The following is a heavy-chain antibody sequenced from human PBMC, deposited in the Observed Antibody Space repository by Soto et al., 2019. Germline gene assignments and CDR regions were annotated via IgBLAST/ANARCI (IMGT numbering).Heavy chain of an antibody. J-gene: IGHJ3*02. V-gene: IGHV1-69*13. CDR1: GGTFSSYA. D-gene: IGHD6-19*01. CDR3: ASSSGWRDAFDI. CDR2: IIPIFGTA. Sequence: SVKVSCKASGGTFSSYAISWVRQAPGQGLEWMGGIIPIFGTANYAQKFQGRVTITADESTSTAYMELSSLRSEDTAVYYCASSSGWRDAFDIWGQGTMVTVSS.